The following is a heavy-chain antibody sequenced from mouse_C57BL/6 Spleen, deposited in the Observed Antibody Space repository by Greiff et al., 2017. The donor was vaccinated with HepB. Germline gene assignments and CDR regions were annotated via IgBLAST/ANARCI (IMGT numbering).Heavy chain of an antibody. CDR3: ARGDPYYSNPAWFAY. CDR2: IYPNSGST. V-gene: IGHV1-64*01. CDR1: GYTFTSYW. J-gene: IGHJ3*01. Sequence: QVQLQQPGAELVKPGASVKLSCKASGYTFTSYWMHWVKQRPGQGLEWIGMIYPNSGSTNYNEKFKSKATLTVDKSSSTAYMQLSSLTSEDSAVYYCARGDPYYSNPAWFAYWGQGTLVTVSA. D-gene: IGHD2-5*01.